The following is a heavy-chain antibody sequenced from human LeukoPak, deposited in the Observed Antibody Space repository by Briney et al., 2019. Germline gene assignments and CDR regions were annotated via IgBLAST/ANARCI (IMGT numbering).Heavy chain of an antibody. CDR1: GGTFSSYA. D-gene: IGHD3-10*01. CDR2: IIPILGIA. Sequence: ASVKVSCKASGGTFSSYAISWVRQAPGQGLEWMGRIIPILGIANYAQKFQGRATITADKSTSTAYMELSSLRSEDTAVYYCARGGFGSYYGSGSYLDYWGQGTLVTVSS. V-gene: IGHV1-69*04. J-gene: IGHJ4*02. CDR3: ARGGFGSYYGSGSYLDY.